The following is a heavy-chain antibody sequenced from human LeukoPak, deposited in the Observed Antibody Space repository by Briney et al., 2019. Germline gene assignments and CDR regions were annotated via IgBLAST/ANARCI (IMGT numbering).Heavy chain of an antibody. D-gene: IGHD1-26*01. V-gene: IGHV3-11*04. CDR3: AREASGNYYVFDS. CDR1: GFSFSNYY. Sequence: GGSLRLSCAASGFSFSNYYMSWIRQAPGKGLEWVSYITNSGSSTHYADAVKGRFTISRDNVKKSVHLHMTSLRAKDTGVYYCAREASGNYYVFDSWGQGTLVTVSS. CDR2: ITNSGSST. J-gene: IGHJ4*02.